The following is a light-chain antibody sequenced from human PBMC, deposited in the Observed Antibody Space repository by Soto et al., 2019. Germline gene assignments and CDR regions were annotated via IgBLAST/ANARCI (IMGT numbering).Light chain of an antibody. CDR1: QSVSSSY. CDR3: EQYGSSRGT. J-gene: IGKJ1*01. V-gene: IGKV3-20*01. Sequence: EIVLTQSPGTLSLSPGERATLSCRASQSVSSSYLAWYQQKPGQAPRLLIYGASSRATGIPDRFSGSGSGTDFTLTINKLEPEYFAVYFCEQYGSSRGTFGQGTKVEVK. CDR2: GAS.